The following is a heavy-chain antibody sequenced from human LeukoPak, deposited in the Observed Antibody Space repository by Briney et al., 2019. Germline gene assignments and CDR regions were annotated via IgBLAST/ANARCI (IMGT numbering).Heavy chain of an antibody. CDR3: ARIRRGPSGSYYVFFDY. J-gene: IGHJ4*02. V-gene: IGHV2-70*11. Sequence: SGPTLVNPTQTLTLTCTFSGFSLSTSGMCVSWIRQPPGKALEWLARIDWDDDKYYSTSLKTRLTISKDTSKNQVVLTMTNMDPVDTATYYCARIRRGPSGSYYVFFDYWGQGTLVTVSS. CDR1: GFSLSTSGMC. CDR2: IDWDDDK. D-gene: IGHD1-26*01.